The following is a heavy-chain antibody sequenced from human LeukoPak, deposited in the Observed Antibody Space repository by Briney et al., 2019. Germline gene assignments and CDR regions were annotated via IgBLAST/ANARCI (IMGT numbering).Heavy chain of an antibody. J-gene: IGHJ6*02. CDR2: MNPNSGNT. V-gene: IGHV1-8*01. D-gene: IGHD2-15*01. CDR3: ARGLCSGGSCYGPYYYYGMDV. CDR1: GYTFTSYD. Sequence: ASMKVSCKASGYTFTSYDINWVRQATGQGLEWMGWMNPNSGNTGYAQKFQGRVTMTRNTSISTAYMELSSLRSEDTAVYYCARGLCSGGSCYGPYYYYGMDVWGQGTTVTVSS.